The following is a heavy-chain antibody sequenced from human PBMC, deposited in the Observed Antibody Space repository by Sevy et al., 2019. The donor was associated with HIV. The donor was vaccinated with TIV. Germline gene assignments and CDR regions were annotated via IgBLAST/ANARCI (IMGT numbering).Heavy chain of an antibody. CDR3: ARDRGNVLEEILFDN. CDR2: ISAYNGHT. J-gene: IGHJ4*02. CDR1: GYTFSTYG. Sequence: ASVKVSCKASGYTFSTYGISWVRQAPGQGLEWMGWISAYNGHTNYAQKVQGRVTMSIDSSTRTAYMELRSLRSDDTAVYYWARDRGNVLEEILFDNWGQGTLVTVSS. D-gene: IGHD3-10*01. V-gene: IGHV1-18*01.